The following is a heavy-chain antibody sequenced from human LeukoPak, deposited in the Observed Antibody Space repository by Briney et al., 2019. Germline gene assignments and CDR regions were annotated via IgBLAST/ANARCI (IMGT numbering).Heavy chain of an antibody. Sequence: ASVKVSCKASGYTFTRDYMYWGPQAPGQGADGIANINPSGGSTSYAQKFQGRVTMTRDTSTSTVYMELSSLRSEDTAVYYCAITLAAPNHDYYGMDVWGKGTTVTVSS. CDR1: GYTFTRDY. CDR3: AITLAAPNHDYYGMDV. V-gene: IGHV1-46*01. D-gene: IGHD2-15*01. J-gene: IGHJ6*04. CDR2: INPSGGST.